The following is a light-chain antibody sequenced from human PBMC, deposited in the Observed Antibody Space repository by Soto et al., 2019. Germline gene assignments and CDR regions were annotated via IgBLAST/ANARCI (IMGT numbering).Light chain of an antibody. CDR1: ENVASNY. CDR3: QQYAISPWT. CDR2: DAS. J-gene: IGKJ1*01. Sequence: IVLTQSPGTLSLSPGERATLSCRASENVASNYLAWYQQKPGQAPRLLIFDASSRATDIPDRFSGSGSGTDFTLIISRLEPEDFAVYHRQQYAISPWTFGQGTKVEV. V-gene: IGKV3-20*01.